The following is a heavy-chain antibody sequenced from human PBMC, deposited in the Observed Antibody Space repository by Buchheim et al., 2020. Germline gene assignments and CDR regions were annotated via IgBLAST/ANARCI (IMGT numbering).Heavy chain of an antibody. J-gene: IGHJ5*02. CDR2: INPSGGST. CDR1: GYTFTSYY. CDR3: ASEVGGGSVPSFRFDP. V-gene: IGHV1-46*01. Sequence: QVQLVQSGAEVKKPGASVKVSCKASGYTFTSYYMHWVRQAAGQGLEWMGIINPSGGSTSYAQKFHGRVTMTRDTSTSTVYMGLSSQRSEDTAVYYCASEVGGGSVPSFRFDPWGQGTL. D-gene: IGHD3-10*01.